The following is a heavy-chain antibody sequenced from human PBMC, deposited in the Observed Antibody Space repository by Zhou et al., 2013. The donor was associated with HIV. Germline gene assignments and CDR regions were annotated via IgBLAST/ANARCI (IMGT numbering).Heavy chain of an antibody. CDR2: IIPILGIA. V-gene: IGHV1-69*04. J-gene: IGHJ4*02. CDR1: GGTFSSYA. D-gene: IGHD2-21*01. CDR3: ARGPVVVVIAPFDY. Sequence: QVQLVQSGAEVKKPGSSVKVSCKASGGTFSSYAISWVRQAPGQGLEWMGRIIPILGIANYAQKFQGRVTITADKSTSTAYMELSSLRSEDTAVYYCARGPVVVVIAPFDYWGQGTLVTVSS.